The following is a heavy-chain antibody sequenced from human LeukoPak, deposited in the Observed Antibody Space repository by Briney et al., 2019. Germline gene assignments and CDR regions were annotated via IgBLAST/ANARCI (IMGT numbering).Heavy chain of an antibody. V-gene: IGHV3-11*01. J-gene: IGHJ4*02. CDR3: ASYCSGGSCYSDFDY. D-gene: IGHD2-15*01. CDR2: ISSSGSTI. CDR1: GFTFSDYY. Sequence: PGGSLRLSCAASGFTFSDYYMSWIRQAPGKGLEWVSYISSSGSTIYYADSVKGRFTISRDNAKNSLYLQMNSLRAEDTAVYYCASYCSGGSCYSDFDYWGQGTLVTASS.